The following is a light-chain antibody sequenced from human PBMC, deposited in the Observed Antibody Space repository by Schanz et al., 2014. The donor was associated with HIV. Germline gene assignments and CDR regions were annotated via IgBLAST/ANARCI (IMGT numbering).Light chain of an antibody. Sequence: DIQMTQSPSSLSAFVGDRVTITCQASQDISNSLNWYQQKPGKAPKLLIYEASSLETGVPSRFSGGGSGTHFTFTISGPQPEDVATYYCQQSYSTPRTFGQGTKVEIK. CDR3: QQSYSTPRT. CDR2: EAS. V-gene: IGKV1-33*01. CDR1: QDISNS. J-gene: IGKJ1*01.